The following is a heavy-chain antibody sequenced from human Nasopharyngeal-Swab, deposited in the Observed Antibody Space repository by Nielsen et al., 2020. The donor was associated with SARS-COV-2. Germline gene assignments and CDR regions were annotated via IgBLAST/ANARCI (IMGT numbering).Heavy chain of an antibody. CDR1: GFTFSDSW. CDR2: INHDGSRT. Sequence: GESLKISCAASGFTFSDSWIHWVRQAPGKGLVWVSRINHDGSRTGYADSVKGRFTISRDNAKNTVYLQMNSLRAEDTAVYYCARDFDKTGDWGQGSLVTVSS. D-gene: IGHD7-27*01. CDR3: ARDFDKTGD. V-gene: IGHV3-74*01. J-gene: IGHJ4*02.